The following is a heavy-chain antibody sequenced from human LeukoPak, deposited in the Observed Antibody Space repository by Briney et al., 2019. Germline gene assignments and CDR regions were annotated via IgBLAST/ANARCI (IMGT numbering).Heavy chain of an antibody. CDR1: GYTFTSYY. Sequence: GASVKVSCKASGYTFTSYYMHWVRQAPVQGLEWMGIINPSGGSTSYAQKFQGRVTMTRDTSTSTVYMELSSLRSEDTAVYYCARDAYTIRWYYYWGQGTLVTVSS. V-gene: IGHV1-46*01. J-gene: IGHJ4*02. CDR2: INPSGGST. D-gene: IGHD6-13*01. CDR3: ARDAYTIRWYYY.